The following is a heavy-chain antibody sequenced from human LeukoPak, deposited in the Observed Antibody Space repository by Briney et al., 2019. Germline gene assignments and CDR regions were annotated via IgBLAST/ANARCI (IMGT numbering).Heavy chain of an antibody. J-gene: IGHJ4*02. CDR1: GFTFSTYA. CDR2: ISGTGGST. D-gene: IGHD6-6*01. V-gene: IGHV3-23*01. Sequence: PGGSLRLSCAASGFTFSTYAMSWVRQAPGRGLEGVSAISGTGGSTYYADSVKGRFTISRDNSKNTPYLQMNSLRAEDTAVYYCAKQYSSFYLDYWGQGTLVTVSS. CDR3: AKQYSSFYLDY.